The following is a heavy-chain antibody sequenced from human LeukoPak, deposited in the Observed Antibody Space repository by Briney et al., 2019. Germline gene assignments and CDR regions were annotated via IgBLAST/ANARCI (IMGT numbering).Heavy chain of an antibody. CDR3: TSRIQQPVPPYYYYGMDA. Sequence: GGSLRLSCAASGFTFSGSAMHWVRQASGKGLEWVGRIRSKANSYATAYAASVKGRFTISRDDSKDTAYLQMNSLKTEDTAVYYCTSRIQQPVPPYYYYGMDAWGQGTTVTVSS. D-gene: IGHD5-18*01. V-gene: IGHV3-73*01. J-gene: IGHJ6*02. CDR2: IRSKANSYAT. CDR1: GFTFSGSA.